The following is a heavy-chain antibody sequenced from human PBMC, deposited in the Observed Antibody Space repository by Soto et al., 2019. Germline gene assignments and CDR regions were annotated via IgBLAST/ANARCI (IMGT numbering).Heavy chain of an antibody. Sequence: ASVKVSCKASGYTFTSYGISWVRQAPGQGLEWMGWISAYNGNTNYAQKLQGRVTMTTDTSTSTAYMELRSLRSDDTAVYYCARDRRIVVVTARYYYYGMDVWGQGTTVTVS. CDR3: ARDRRIVVVTARYYYYGMDV. CDR2: ISAYNGNT. J-gene: IGHJ6*02. D-gene: IGHD2-21*02. CDR1: GYTFTSYG. V-gene: IGHV1-18*01.